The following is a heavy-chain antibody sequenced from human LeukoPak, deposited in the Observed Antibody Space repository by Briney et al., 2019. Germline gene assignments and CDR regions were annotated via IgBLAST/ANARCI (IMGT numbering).Heavy chain of an antibody. CDR2: IYYSGST. J-gene: IGHJ3*02. CDR1: GGSISSYY. Sequence: SETLSLTCTVSGGSISSYYWSWIRQPPGKGLEWIGYIYYSGSTNYNPSLKSRVTISVDTSKNQFSLKLSSVTAADTAVYYCASTDRIKDAFDIRGQGTMVTVSS. D-gene: IGHD1-14*01. V-gene: IGHV4-59*01. CDR3: ASTDRIKDAFDI.